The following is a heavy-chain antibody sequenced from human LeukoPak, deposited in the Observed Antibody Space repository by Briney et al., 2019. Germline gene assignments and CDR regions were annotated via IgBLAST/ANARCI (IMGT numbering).Heavy chain of an antibody. V-gene: IGHV3-23*01. CDR1: GFTFSSYG. Sequence: PGGSLRLSCAASGFTFSSYGMSWVRQAPGKGLEWVSAISGSGGSTYYADSVKGRFTISRDNAKNSLYLQMNSLRAEDTAVYYCARDGGYYGSGSSAFDPWGQGTLVTVSS. D-gene: IGHD3-10*01. J-gene: IGHJ5*02. CDR3: ARDGGYYGSGSSAFDP. CDR2: ISGSGGST.